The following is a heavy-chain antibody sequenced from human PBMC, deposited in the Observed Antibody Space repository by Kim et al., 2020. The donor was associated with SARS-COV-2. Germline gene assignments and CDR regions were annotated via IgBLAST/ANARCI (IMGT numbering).Heavy chain of an antibody. Sequence: SETLSLTCTVFGGSISTTNYFWGWIRQPPGKGLEWIATISYSGSTYYNPSLKSRVTISVDTSKNQFSLKLSSVTAADTAVYYCARPPRGISRRTFDIWGQGTMVTVSS. V-gene: IGHV4-39*01. CDR3: ARPPRGISRRTFDI. CDR2: ISYSGST. J-gene: IGHJ3*02. CDR1: GGSISTTNYF. D-gene: IGHD3-3*01.